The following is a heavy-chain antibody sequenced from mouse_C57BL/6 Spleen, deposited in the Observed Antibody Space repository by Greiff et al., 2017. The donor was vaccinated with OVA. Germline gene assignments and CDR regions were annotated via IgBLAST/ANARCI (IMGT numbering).Heavy chain of an antibody. D-gene: IGHD1-1*01. Sequence: QVQLQQSGAELAKPGASVTLSCTASGYTFTSYWMHWVKQRPGQGLEWIGYINPSSGYTKYNQKFKDKATLTADKSSSTAYMQLSSLTYEDAAVYYCGITTVVATDYWGQGTTLTVSS. CDR2: INPSSGYT. CDR1: GYTFTSYW. V-gene: IGHV1-7*01. J-gene: IGHJ2*01. CDR3: GITTVVATDY.